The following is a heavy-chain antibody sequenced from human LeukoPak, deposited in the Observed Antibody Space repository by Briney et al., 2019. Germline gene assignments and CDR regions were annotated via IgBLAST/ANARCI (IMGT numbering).Heavy chain of an antibody. CDR1: GGTFSSYA. J-gene: IGHJ6*02. Sequence: SVKVSCKASGGTFSSYAISWGRQAPGQGLEWMGRIIPIFGIANYAQKFQGRVTITADKSTSTAYMELSSLRSEDTAVYYCARTPNYYDSSGYYSRAYYYYGMDVWGQGTTVTVSS. V-gene: IGHV1-69*04. CDR2: IIPIFGIA. CDR3: ARTPNYYDSSGYYSRAYYYYGMDV. D-gene: IGHD3-22*01.